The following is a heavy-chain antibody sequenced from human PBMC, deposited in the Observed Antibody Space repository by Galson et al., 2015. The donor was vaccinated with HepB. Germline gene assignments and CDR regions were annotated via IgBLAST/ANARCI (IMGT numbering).Heavy chain of an antibody. D-gene: IGHD4-23*01. V-gene: IGHV3-23*01. CDR1: GFTFSSYA. Sequence: SLRLSCAASGFTFSSYAMNWVRQGPGKGLERVSGLSGSGATTYYAGSVKGRFTISRDNSKDTLFLQMDSLRDEDTAVYYCAKEGLPERKRPAVITSGVDWGQGTLVTVSS. CDR3: AKEGLPERKRPAVITSGVD. CDR2: LSGSGATT. J-gene: IGHJ4*02.